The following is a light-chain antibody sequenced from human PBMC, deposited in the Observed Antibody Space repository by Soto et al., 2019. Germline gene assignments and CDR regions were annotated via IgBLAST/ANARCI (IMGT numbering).Light chain of an antibody. CDR1: QSVSTY. Sequence: EIVLTQSPATLSLSPGERATLSCRASQSVSTYLAWYQQKPGQAPRLLIYDASNRATGIPARFSGSGSGTDFTLTISSLEPEDFAVYYCQQGSNSPPGLTFGGGSKVEIK. CDR3: QQGSNSPPGLT. V-gene: IGKV3-11*01. CDR2: DAS. J-gene: IGKJ4*01.